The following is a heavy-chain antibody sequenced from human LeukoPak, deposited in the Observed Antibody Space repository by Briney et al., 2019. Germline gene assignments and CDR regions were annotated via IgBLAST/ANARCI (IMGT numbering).Heavy chain of an antibody. CDR2: ISSGSSTM. J-gene: IGHJ4*02. Sequence: GGSLRLSCAASGFTFSSYSMTWVRQAPGKGLEWVSYISSGSSTMYYADSVKARFPICRDNAKNSLYLQMNSLRDEDTAVYYCARLGVYSSSSGANYWGQGTLVTVSS. V-gene: IGHV3-48*02. CDR1: GFTFSSYS. CDR3: ARLGVYSSSSGANY. D-gene: IGHD6-6*01.